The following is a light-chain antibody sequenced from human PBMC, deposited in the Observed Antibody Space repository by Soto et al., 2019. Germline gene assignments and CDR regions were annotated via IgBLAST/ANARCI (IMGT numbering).Light chain of an antibody. J-gene: IGKJ4*01. Sequence: EIGLPQSPAPPSLPQGDRATLSFRATQSVSTYLAWYHKKPGQTPRLLIYGLPNRATGIPARFSGSGSGTDFTLTITSPEPEDFAVYYCQQHSNCPSTFGGGNTVEIK. V-gene: IGKV3-11*01. CDR2: GLP. CDR1: QSVSTY. CDR3: QQHSNCPST.